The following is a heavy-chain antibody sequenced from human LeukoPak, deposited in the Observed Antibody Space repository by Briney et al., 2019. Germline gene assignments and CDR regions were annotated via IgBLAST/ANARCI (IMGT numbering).Heavy chain of an antibody. CDR3: ARGRGEVVPRRRPKHNWFDP. D-gene: IGHD2-21*01. V-gene: IGHV1-8*01. CDR2: MNPNSGNT. Sequence: ASVKVSCKASGYTFTSYDINWVRQATGQGLEWMGWMNPNSGNTGYAQKFKGRVTMTRNTYISTAYMELSSLRSEDTAVYYCARGRGEVVPRRRPKHNWFDPWGQGTLVTVSS. J-gene: IGHJ5*02. CDR1: GYTFTSYD.